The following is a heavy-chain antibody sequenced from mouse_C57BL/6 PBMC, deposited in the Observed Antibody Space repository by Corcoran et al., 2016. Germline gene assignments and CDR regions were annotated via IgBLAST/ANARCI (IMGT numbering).Heavy chain of an antibody. CDR2: FYPGSGSI. D-gene: IGHD1-1*01. CDR1: GYTFTEYT. Sequence: QVQLQQSGAELVKPGASVKLSCKASGYTFTEYTIHWVKQRSGQGLEWIGWFYPGSGSIKYNEKFKDKATLTADKSSSTVYMELSRLTSEDSAVYFCARHEGYYYGSSYERYFDVWGTGTTVTVSS. J-gene: IGHJ1*03. CDR3: ARHEGYYYGSSYERYFDV. V-gene: IGHV1-62-2*01.